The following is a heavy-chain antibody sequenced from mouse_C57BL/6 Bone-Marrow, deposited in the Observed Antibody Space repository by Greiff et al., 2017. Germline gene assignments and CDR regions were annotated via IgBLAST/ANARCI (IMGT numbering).Heavy chain of an antibody. CDR1: GYSITSGYY. CDR3: ARASRRVFAY. CDR2: ISYDGSN. Sequence: EVQVVESGPGLVKPSQSLSLTCSVTGYSITSGYYWNWIRQFPGNKLEWMGYISYDGSNNYNPSLKNRISITRDTSKNQFFLKLNSVTTEDTATYYCARASRRVFAYWGQGTLVTVSA. J-gene: IGHJ3*01. V-gene: IGHV3-6*01. D-gene: IGHD6-1*01.